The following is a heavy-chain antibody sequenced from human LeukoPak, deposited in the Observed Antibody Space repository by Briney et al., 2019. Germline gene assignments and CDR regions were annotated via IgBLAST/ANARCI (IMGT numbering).Heavy chain of an antibody. CDR2: IYTSGST. V-gene: IGHV4-61*02. CDR1: GGSISSGSYY. D-gene: IGHD2-15*01. J-gene: IGHJ3*02. Sequence: PSQTLSLTCTVSGGSISSGSYYWSWIRQPAGKGLEWIGRIYTSGSTNYNPSLKSRVTISVDTSKNQFSLKLSSVTAADTAVYYCARGEAVYVVVKAFDIWGQGTMVTVSS. CDR3: ARGEAVYVVVKAFDI.